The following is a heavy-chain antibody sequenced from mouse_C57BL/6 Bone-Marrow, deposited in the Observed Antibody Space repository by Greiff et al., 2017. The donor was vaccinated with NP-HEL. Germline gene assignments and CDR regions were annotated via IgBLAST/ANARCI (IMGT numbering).Heavy chain of an antibody. CDR2: IDPANGNT. CDR3: AHYNYDDRAY. J-gene: IGHJ3*01. D-gene: IGHD2-12*01. Sequence: VHVKQSVAELVRPGASVKLSCTASGFNIKNSYMHWVKQRPGKGLEWIGRIDPANGNTKYAPKFQGKATITADTSSNTAYLQLSSLTSEDTAIYYYAHYNYDDRAYWGQGTLVTVSA. CDR1: GFNIKNSY. V-gene: IGHV14-3*01.